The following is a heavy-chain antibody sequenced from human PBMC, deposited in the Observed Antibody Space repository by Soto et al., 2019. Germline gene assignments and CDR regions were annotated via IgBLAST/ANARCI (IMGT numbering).Heavy chain of an antibody. CDR3: ARDLQGPGYSSSWYYTGDAFDI. V-gene: IGHV1-69*13. J-gene: IGHJ3*02. CDR2: IIPIFGTA. Sequence: SVKVSCKASGGTFSSYAISWVRQAPGQGLEWMGGIIPIFGTANYAQKFQGRVTITADESTSTAYMELSSLRSEDTAVYYCARDLQGPGYSSSWYYTGDAFDIWGQGTMVTVSS. D-gene: IGHD6-13*01. CDR1: GGTFSSYA.